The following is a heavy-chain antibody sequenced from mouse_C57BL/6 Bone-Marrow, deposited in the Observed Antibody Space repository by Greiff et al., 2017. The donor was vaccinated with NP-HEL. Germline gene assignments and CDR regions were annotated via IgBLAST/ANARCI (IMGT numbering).Heavy chain of an antibody. CDR1: GFSLTSYG. Sequence: VQLQQSGPGLVQPSQSLSITCTVSGFSLTSYGLHWVRQSPGKGLEWLGVIWRGGSTDYNAAFMSRLSITKDNSKSQVFFKMNSLQADDTAIYYCAKSYYGSSYAMDYWGQGTSVTVSS. D-gene: IGHD1-1*01. CDR2: IWRGGST. CDR3: AKSYYGSSYAMDY. V-gene: IGHV2-5*01. J-gene: IGHJ4*01.